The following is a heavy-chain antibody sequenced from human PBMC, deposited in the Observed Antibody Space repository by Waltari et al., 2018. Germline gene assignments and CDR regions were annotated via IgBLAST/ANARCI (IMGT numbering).Heavy chain of an antibody. CDR3: ASQGVVGATGWNY. D-gene: IGHD1-26*01. V-gene: IGHV3-7*01. Sequence: EVQLVESGGGLVQPGGSLRLSCAASGFTFSSYWMSWVRQAPGKGLEWVANIKRDGSEKYYVDSVKGRFTISRDNAKNSLYLQMNSLRAEDTAVYYCASQGVVGATGWNYWGQGTLVTVSS. J-gene: IGHJ4*02. CDR2: IKRDGSEK. CDR1: GFTFSSYW.